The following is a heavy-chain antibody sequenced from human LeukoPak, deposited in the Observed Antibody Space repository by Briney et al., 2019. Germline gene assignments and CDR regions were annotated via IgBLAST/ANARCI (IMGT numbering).Heavy chain of an antibody. CDR1: GFTLRSYW. V-gene: IGHV3-7*03. CDR2: IKQDGSEK. J-gene: IGHJ4*02. CDR3: AREPYTGIGVAGLVN. D-gene: IGHD6-19*01. Sequence: GGSLRLSCAASGFTLRSYWMSWVRQAPGKGLEWVANIKQDGSEKYYVDSVKGRFTISRDNAKSTLYLQMNSLRAEDTAVYYCAREPYTGIGVAGLVNWGQGTLVTVSS.